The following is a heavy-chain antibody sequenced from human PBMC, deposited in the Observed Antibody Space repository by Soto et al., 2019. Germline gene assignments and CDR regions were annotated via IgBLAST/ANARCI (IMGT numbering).Heavy chain of an antibody. V-gene: IGHV1-18*04. D-gene: IGHD3-22*01. Sequence: GASVKVSFKSSGYTFTSYGISWVRQAPGQGLEWMGWISAYNGNTNYAQKLQGRVTMTTDTSTSTAYMELRSLRSDDTAVYYCARAPSYYDRAVGWFDPWGQGTLVTVSS. CDR3: ARAPSYYDRAVGWFDP. J-gene: IGHJ5*02. CDR2: ISAYNGNT. CDR1: GYTFTSYG.